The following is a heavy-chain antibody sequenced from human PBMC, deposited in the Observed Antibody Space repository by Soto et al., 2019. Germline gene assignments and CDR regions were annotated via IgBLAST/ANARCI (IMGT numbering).Heavy chain of an antibody. CDR3: LTRSPRTPSSYTVFIDF. CDR2: ISSNGDTT. V-gene: IGHV3-64D*06. D-gene: IGHD2-15*01. J-gene: IGHJ4*02. Sequence: GGSLRLSCSASGFDFKNYAMHCVRQAPGKGPEYLSGISSNGDTTYYADSVKDRITISRDNSNNAVYLQLSSLTTADTAVYHCLTRSPRTPSSYTVFIDFWGRGTLVTVSS. CDR1: GFDFKNYA.